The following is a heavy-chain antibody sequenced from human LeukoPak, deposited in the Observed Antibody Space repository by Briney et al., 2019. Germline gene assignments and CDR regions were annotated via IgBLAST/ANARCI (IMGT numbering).Heavy chain of an antibody. CDR1: GGSFSGYY. V-gene: IGHV4-34*01. D-gene: IGHD3-10*01. Sequence: SETLSLTCAVYGGSFSGYYWSWIRQPPGKGLEWIGEINHSGSTNYNPSLKSRVTISVDTSKNQFSLKLSSVTAADTAVYYCARGRNHYYGSGGYYGVESRFDYWGQGTLVTVSS. J-gene: IGHJ4*02. CDR3: ARGRNHYYGSGGYYGVESRFDY. CDR2: INHSGST.